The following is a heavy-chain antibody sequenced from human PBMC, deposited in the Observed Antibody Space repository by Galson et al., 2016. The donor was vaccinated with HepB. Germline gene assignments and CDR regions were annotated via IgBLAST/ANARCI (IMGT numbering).Heavy chain of an antibody. Sequence: PALVKPTQTLTLTCSFSGFSLSTTGMGVGWIRQPPGKALEWLAVIYWDGDKRYSPSLRTRLTITKDTSKNQVVLMMTNMDPVDTATYYCAHGLGTGSQDAFDIWGQGTMVTVSS. CDR3: AHGLGTGSQDAFDI. CDR2: IYWDGDK. CDR1: GFSLSTTGMG. D-gene: IGHD1-26*01. V-gene: IGHV2-5*02. J-gene: IGHJ3*02.